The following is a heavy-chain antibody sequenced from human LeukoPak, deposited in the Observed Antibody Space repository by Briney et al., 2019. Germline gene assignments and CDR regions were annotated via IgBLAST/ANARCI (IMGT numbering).Heavy chain of an antibody. Sequence: ASVNVSCKASGYTFTSYGISWVRQAPGQGLEWMGWMNPNRGNTGYAQEFQGRVTMTRNTSISTAYMELCSLRSEDTAVYYCAIGPYDNLTGYSMERFEFWGQGTLVTVSS. J-gene: IGHJ4*02. D-gene: IGHD3-9*01. V-gene: IGHV1-8*02. CDR1: GYTFTSYG. CDR2: MNPNRGNT. CDR3: AIGPYDNLTGYSMERFEF.